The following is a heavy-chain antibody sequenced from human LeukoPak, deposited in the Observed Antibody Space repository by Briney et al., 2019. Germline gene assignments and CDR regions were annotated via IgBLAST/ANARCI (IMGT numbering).Heavy chain of an antibody. D-gene: IGHD5-24*01. J-gene: IGHJ4*02. Sequence: GGTLRLSCGASGFTFSSYGMSWVRQAPGKGLEWVSASGSGGRTYYADSVKGRFTISRDNSKNMLYLQMTSLRAEDTAVYYCAKDDAWLQYGNWGRGTLVTVSS. CDR2: SGSGGRT. V-gene: IGHV3-23*01. CDR3: AKDDAWLQYGN. CDR1: GFTFSSYG.